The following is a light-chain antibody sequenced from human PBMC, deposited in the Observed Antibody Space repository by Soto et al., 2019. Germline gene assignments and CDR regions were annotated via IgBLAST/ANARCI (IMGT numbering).Light chain of an antibody. CDR2: QAS. J-gene: IGKJ1*01. Sequence: DIQMTQSPSTLSASVGDRVTVTCRASQDISRSLAWYQQKPGQAPKLLMYQASTLERGVPSRFSGSGSGTEFTLTISSLQPDDFATYYCQQYNSSPWTFGQGTKVEIK. CDR3: QQYNSSPWT. V-gene: IGKV1-5*03. CDR1: QDISRS.